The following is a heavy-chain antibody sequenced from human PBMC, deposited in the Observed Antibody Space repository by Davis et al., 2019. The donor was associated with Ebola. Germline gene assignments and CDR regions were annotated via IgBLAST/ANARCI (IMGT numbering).Heavy chain of an antibody. CDR2: IYYSGST. D-gene: IGHD1-26*01. CDR1: GGSISSSSYY. Sequence: SETLSLTCTVSGGSISSSSYYWGWIRQPPGKGLEWIGYIYYSGSTNYNPSLKSRVTISVDTSKNQFSLKLSSVTAADTAVYYCARLVGATSSFDYWGQGTLVTVSS. CDR3: ARLVGATSSFDY. V-gene: IGHV4-61*05. J-gene: IGHJ4*02.